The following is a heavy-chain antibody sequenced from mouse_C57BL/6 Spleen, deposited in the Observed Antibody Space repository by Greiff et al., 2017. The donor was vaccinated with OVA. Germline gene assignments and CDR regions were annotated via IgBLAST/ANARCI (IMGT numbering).Heavy chain of an antibody. J-gene: IGHJ1*03. V-gene: IGHV1-64*01. D-gene: IGHD2-4*01. Sequence: QVQLQQPGAELVKPGASVKLSCKASGYTFTSYWMHCVKQRPGQGLEWIGMIHPNSGSTNYNEKFKSKATLTVDKSSSTAYMQLSSLTSEDSAVYYCARWGDYDWYFDVWGTGTTVTVSS. CDR3: ARWGDYDWYFDV. CDR1: GYTFTSYW. CDR2: IHPNSGST.